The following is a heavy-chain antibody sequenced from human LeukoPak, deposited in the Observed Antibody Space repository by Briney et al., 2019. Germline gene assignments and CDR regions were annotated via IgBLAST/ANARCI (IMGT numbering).Heavy chain of an antibody. V-gene: IGHV3-73*01. Sequence: GGSLKLSCAASGLTFSGPVMHWVRQASGKGLEWVGRIRSKDDTYATAYAPSVKGRFTMSRDDSKNTAYLQMNNLKTEDSAVYYCTRLEVVTAIHYWGQGILVTVSS. CDR2: IRSKDDTYAT. CDR3: TRLEVVTAIHY. J-gene: IGHJ4*02. CDR1: GLTFSGPV. D-gene: IGHD2-21*02.